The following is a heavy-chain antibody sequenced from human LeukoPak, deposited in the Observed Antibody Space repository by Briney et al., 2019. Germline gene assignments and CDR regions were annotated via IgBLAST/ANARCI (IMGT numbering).Heavy chain of an antibody. CDR2: IYYSGST. D-gene: IGHD2-15*01. V-gene: IGHV4-61*01. CDR3: ARSGDPSLIVGYYYGMDV. Sequence: PSETLSLTCTVSGGSVSSGSYYWSWIRQPPGKGLEWIGYIYYSGSTNYNPSLKSRVTISVDTSKNQFSLKLSSVTAADTAVYYCARSGDPSLIVGYYYGMDVWGQGTTVTVSS. CDR1: GGSVSSGSYY. J-gene: IGHJ6*02.